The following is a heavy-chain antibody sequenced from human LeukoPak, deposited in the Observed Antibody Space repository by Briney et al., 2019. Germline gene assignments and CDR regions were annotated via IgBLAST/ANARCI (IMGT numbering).Heavy chain of an antibody. CDR1: GFTFSSSW. V-gene: IGHV3-7*01. D-gene: IGHD1-26*01. Sequence: GGSLRLSCAASGFTFSSSWMSWVRQAPGKGLQWVANIKQDGSEKRCVDSVKGRFTISRDNGKNSLYLQMNSLRVEDTAIYYCGIGATKIDSWGQGTLVTVSS. J-gene: IGHJ4*02. CDR3: GIGATKIDS. CDR2: IKQDGSEK.